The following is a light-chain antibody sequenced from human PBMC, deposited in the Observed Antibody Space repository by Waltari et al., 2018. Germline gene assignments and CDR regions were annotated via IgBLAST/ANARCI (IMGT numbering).Light chain of an antibody. CDR1: SSTIGSNT. J-gene: IGLJ3*02. CDR2: SNN. Sequence: QSVLTQPPSASGTPGQRVTISCSGSSSTIGSNTVNWYQQLPGTAPKLLIYSNNQRPSGVPDRFSGSKSGTSASLAISGLQSEDGADYYCAAWDDSLNGVFGGGTKLTVL. V-gene: IGLV1-44*01. CDR3: AAWDDSLNGV.